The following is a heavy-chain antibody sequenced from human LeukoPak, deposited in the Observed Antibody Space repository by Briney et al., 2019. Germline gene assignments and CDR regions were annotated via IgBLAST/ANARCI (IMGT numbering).Heavy chain of an antibody. V-gene: IGHV4-4*07. Sequence: PSETLSLTCTVSGGSISSYYWSWIRQPAGKGLEWIGRIYTSGSTNYNPSLKSRVTMSVDTSKNQFSLKLSSVTAADTAVYYCARAGGSYPKHYYYYYYMDVWGKGTTVTISS. CDR1: GGSISSYY. J-gene: IGHJ6*03. CDR3: ARAGGSYPKHYYYYYYMDV. CDR2: IYTSGST. D-gene: IGHD1-26*01.